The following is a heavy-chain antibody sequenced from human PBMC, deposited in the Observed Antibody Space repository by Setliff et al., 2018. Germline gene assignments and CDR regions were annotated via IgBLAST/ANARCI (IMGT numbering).Heavy chain of an antibody. Sequence: SETLSLTCTASGGSISTDHYYWGWIRQPPGKGLEWIGSIDYTGNTWHNPSLKSRVTISVDTSKNQFSLNLSSVTAADTAVYYCAAPGGGSYRFWGQGTLVTVSS. CDR2: IDYTGNT. V-gene: IGHV4-39*01. D-gene: IGHD1-26*01. CDR3: AAPGGGSYRF. CDR1: GGSISTDHYY. J-gene: IGHJ4*02.